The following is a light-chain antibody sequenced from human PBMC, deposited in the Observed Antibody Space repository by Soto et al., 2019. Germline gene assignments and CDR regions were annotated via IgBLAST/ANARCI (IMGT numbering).Light chain of an antibody. CDR1: ESVSTN. J-gene: IGKJ5*01. CDR3: QQYNNWPFS. Sequence: EIEMTQSPATLSLAPGERVTLSCRASESVSTNLAWYQQKAGQAPRLLIYDASTRATGIPARFGGSGSGTEFTLTISGLQSGDSAVYFCQQYNNWPFSFGQGTRLEIK. V-gene: IGKV3-15*01. CDR2: DAS.